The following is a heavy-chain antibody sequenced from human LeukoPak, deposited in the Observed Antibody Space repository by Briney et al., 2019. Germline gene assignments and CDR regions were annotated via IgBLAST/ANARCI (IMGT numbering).Heavy chain of an antibody. J-gene: IGHJ4*02. CDR1: GVTVSSTY. D-gene: IGHD3-22*01. CDR2: IYYSGST. Sequence: GSLRLSCAASGVTVSSTYMSWVRQAPGKGLEWVGYIYYSGSTNYNPSLKSRVTISVDTSKNQFSLKLSSVTAADTAVYYCARGADSSGYYSIFYFDYWGQGTLVTVSS. V-gene: IGHV4-59*02. CDR3: ARGADSSGYYSIFYFDY.